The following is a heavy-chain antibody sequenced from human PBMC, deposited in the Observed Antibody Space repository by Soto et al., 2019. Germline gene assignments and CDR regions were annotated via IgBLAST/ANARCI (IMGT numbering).Heavy chain of an antibody. CDR2: INHSGST. V-gene: IGHV4-34*01. CDR1: GGSFSGYY. Sequence: SETLSLTCAVYGGSFSGYYWSWIRQPPGTGLEWIGEINHSGSTNYNPSLKSRVTISVDTSKNQFSLKLSSVTAADTAVYYCARGHNYYDSSGYYYGAFDIWGQGTMVTVSS. D-gene: IGHD3-22*01. CDR3: ARGHNYYDSSGYYYGAFDI. J-gene: IGHJ3*02.